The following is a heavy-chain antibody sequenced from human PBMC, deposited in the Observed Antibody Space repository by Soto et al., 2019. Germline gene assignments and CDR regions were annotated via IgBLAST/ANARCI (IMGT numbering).Heavy chain of an antibody. CDR3: ARGRGRYCSSTSCYVDADY. CDR1: GGTFSSYT. Sequence: QVQLVQSGAEVKKPGSSVKVSCKASGGTFSSYTISWVRQAPGQGLEWMGRIIPILGIANYAQKFQGRVTITADKSTSTADMELSSLRSEDTAVYYCARGRGRYCSSTSCYVDADYWGQGTLVTVSS. J-gene: IGHJ4*02. D-gene: IGHD2-2*01. V-gene: IGHV1-69*02. CDR2: IIPILGIA.